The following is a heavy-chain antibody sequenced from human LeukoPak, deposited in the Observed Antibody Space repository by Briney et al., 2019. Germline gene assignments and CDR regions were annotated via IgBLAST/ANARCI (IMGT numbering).Heavy chain of an antibody. D-gene: IGHD3-3*01. V-gene: IGHV3-21*01. CDR2: ISSSSSYI. CDR3: ARDRTWSGYYGNAFDI. J-gene: IGHJ3*02. Sequence: AGSLRLSCAASGFTFSSYSMNWVRQAPGKGLEWVSSISSSSSYIYYADSVKGRFTISRDNAKNSLYLQMNSLRAEDTAVYYCARDRTWSGYYGNAFDIWGQGTMVTVSS. CDR1: GFTFSSYS.